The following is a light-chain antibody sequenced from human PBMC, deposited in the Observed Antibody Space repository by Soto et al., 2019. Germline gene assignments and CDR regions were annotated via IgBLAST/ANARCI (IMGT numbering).Light chain of an antibody. CDR2: GPS. V-gene: IGKV3-20*01. Sequence: EIVLTQSPGTLSLSPGERATVSCRASQSVSSNYLAWYQQKPGQAPRLLIYGPSSRATGIPDRFSGSGSGTDFTLTISRLEPEDFAVYYCQHYGSSSWTFGQGTKVEIK. CDR1: QSVSSNY. J-gene: IGKJ1*01. CDR3: QHYGSSSWT.